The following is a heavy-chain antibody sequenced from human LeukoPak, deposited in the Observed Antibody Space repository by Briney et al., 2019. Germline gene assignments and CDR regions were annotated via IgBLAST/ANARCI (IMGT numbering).Heavy chain of an antibody. V-gene: IGHV4-61*08. CDR3: ASGGYSSTWPLGG. CDR1: GGSISSGGYY. CDR2: IYYSGST. J-gene: IGHJ4*02. D-gene: IGHD6-13*01. Sequence: PSETLSLTCAVSGGSISSGGYYWSWIRQPPGKGLEWIGYIYYSGSTNYSPSLKSRVTISLDTSKNQFSLKLSSVTAADTAMYYCASGGYSSTWPLGGWGQGTLVTVSS.